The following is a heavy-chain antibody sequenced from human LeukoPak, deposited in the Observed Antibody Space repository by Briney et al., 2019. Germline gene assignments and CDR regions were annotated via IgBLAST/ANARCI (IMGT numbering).Heavy chain of an antibody. D-gene: IGHD3-16*01. J-gene: IGHJ4*02. V-gene: IGHV3-30*18. CDR2: ISYDGSNK. CDR1: GFTFSSYG. CDR3: AKPEGEYGHYYFDY. Sequence: GGSLRLSCAASGFTFSSYGMHWVRQAPGKGLEWVAVISYDGSNKYYADSVKGRFTISRDNSKNTLYLQMNSLRAEDTAVYYCAKPEGEYGHYYFDYWGQGTLVTVSS.